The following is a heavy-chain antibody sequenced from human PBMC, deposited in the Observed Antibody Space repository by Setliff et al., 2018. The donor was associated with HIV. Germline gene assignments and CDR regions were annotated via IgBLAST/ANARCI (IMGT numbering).Heavy chain of an antibody. CDR1: GVAISGGTYY. V-gene: IGHV4-39*02. CDR2: VHYTGSS. CDR3: AMTLRLFDWGYMDV. J-gene: IGHJ6*03. Sequence: PSETLSLTCAAPGVAISGGTYYWAWIRQSPGRGLQWIGSVHYTGSSYRNPSLKSRLTISIDTSRNHFSLNLTTVTAADTAVYYCAMTLRLFDWGYMDVWGKGTTVTVSS. D-gene: IGHD3-9*01.